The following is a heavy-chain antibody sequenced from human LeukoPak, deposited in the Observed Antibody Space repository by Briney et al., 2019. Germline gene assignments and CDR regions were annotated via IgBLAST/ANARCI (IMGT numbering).Heavy chain of an antibody. J-gene: IGHJ6*02. V-gene: IGHV4-34*01. CDR3: ARGRYRLHHYYCGMDV. D-gene: IGHD1-1*01. Sequence: SGTLSLTCAVYGGSFSGYYWSWIRQPPGKGLEWIGEINHSGSTNYNPSLKSRVTISVDTSKNQFSLKLSSVTAADTAVYYCARGRYRLHHYYCGMDVWGQRTTVTVSS. CDR1: GGSFSGYY. CDR2: INHSGST.